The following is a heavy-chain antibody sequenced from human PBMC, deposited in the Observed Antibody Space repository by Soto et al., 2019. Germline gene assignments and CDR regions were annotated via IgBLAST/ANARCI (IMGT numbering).Heavy chain of an antibody. J-gene: IGHJ4*02. Sequence: QVQLQESGPGLVKTSETLSLTCTVSGGSVSSGSYYWSWIRQPPGKGLEWVGYIYYSGRPTSNPSLQSRVTISVDTSTNQISLRLSSVTAADTALYYCARDDGAIQSGSYFDYWGQGTLVTVSS. CDR1: GGSVSSGSYY. V-gene: IGHV4-61*01. CDR2: IYYSGRP. CDR3: ARDDGAIQSGSYFDY. D-gene: IGHD1-26*01.